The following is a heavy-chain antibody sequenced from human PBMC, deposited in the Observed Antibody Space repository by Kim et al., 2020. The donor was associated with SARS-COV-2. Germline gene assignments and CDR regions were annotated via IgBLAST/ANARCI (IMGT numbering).Heavy chain of an antibody. V-gene: IGHV3-48*02. CDR1: GFTFSSYS. CDR2: ISSSSSTI. Sequence: GGSLRLSCAASGFTFSSYSMNWVRQAPGKGLEWVSYISSSSSTIYYADSVKGRFTISRDNAKNSLYLQMNSLRDEDTAVYYCARALTMFAQRDAFDIWGQGTMVTVSS. CDR3: ARALTMFAQRDAFDI. D-gene: IGHD3-10*02. J-gene: IGHJ3*02.